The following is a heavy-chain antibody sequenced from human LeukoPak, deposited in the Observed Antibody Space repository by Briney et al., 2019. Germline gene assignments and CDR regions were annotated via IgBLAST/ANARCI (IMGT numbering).Heavy chain of an antibody. CDR3: ASQVPGDDAFDI. J-gene: IGHJ3*02. Sequence: PSETLSLTCTVSGGSISSSSYYWGWIRQPPGKGLEWIGSIYYSGSTYYNPSLKSRVSISVDTSKNHFSLKLSSVTAADTAVYYCASQVPGDDAFDIWGQGTMVTVSS. CDR1: GGSISSSSYY. CDR2: IYYSGST. V-gene: IGHV4-39*07. D-gene: IGHD7-27*01.